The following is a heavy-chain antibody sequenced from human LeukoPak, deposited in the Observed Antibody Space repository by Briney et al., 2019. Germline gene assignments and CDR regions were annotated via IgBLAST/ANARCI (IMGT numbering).Heavy chain of an antibody. D-gene: IGHD6-19*01. Sequence: ASVKVSCKASGSTFTSYGISWVRPAPGQGLEWMGWISAYNGNTNNPQKLQGRVTMTTDTYTSTAYMSLRRLRSGDTAVYLCTRVHLVAGSWSTMLSDYWGQGTLVTVSS. CDR1: GSTFTSYG. J-gene: IGHJ4*02. CDR3: TRVHLVAGSWSTMLSDY. V-gene: IGHV1-18*01. CDR2: ISAYNGNT.